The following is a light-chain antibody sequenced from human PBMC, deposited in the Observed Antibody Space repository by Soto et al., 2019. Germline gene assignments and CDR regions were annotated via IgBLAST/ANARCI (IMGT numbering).Light chain of an antibody. CDR2: GAS. CDR1: QTFTNY. CDR3: QQYNNLPPAT. V-gene: IGKV3-15*01. J-gene: IGKJ1*01. Sequence: EIVMTRAPSALYVYSGERATLSCRARQTFTNYLAWYQQKPGQAPWLIICGASTRATVIPARLSGSVSGTEFTITISSLQSEDFAVYYCQQYNNLPPATFGHGTKV.